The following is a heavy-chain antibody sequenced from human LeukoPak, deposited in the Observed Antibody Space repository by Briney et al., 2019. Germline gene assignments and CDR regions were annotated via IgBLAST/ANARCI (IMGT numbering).Heavy chain of an antibody. CDR1: RYTFTSYY. Sequence: GGSVKVSCKASRYTFTSYYMHWVRQAPGQGLEWMGIINPSGGSTSYAQKFQGRVTMTRDTSTSTVYMELSSLRSEDTAVYYCARARSRSSTSVNWFDPWGQGTLVTVSS. D-gene: IGHD2-2*01. V-gene: IGHV1-46*01. CDR2: INPSGGST. CDR3: ARARSRSSTSVNWFDP. J-gene: IGHJ5*02.